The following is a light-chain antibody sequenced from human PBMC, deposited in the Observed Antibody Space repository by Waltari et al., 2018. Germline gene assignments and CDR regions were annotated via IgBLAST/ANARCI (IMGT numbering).Light chain of an antibody. CDR1: ASNIGSNT. CDR3: AAWDDSLAGSYV. V-gene: IGLV1-44*01. J-gene: IGLJ1*01. CDR2: GNK. Sequence: QSVLTQPPSASGTPGQRVTISCSGSASNIGSNTVNWYQQLPGTAPKLVISGNKRRPAGVSDRFSGSKSGTSASLAISGLQSEDEADYFCAAWDDSLAGSYVFGTGTKVTVL.